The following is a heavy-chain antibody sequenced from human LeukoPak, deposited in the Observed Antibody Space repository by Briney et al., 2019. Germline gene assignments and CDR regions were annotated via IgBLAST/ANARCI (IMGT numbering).Heavy chain of an antibody. CDR3: ARERAVAGTGLSDY. V-gene: IGHV3-7*01. J-gene: IGHJ4*02. CDR1: GFTFSAYW. CDR2: IKQDGSET. Sequence: GGSLRLSCVASGFTFSAYWMSWVRQAPGKGLEYMASIKQDGSETYYVDSVKGRFTISRDNAKNSLYLQMNSLRAEDTAVYYCARERAVAGTGLSDYWGQGTLVTVSS. D-gene: IGHD6-19*01.